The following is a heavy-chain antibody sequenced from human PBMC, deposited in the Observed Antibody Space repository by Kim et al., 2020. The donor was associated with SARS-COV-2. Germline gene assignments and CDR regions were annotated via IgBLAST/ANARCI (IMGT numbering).Heavy chain of an antibody. D-gene: IGHD3-16*01. CDR3: ARHLDASDPFYTLSY. V-gene: IGHV4-59*08. Sequence: SETLSLTCSVSGASIDSLFWGWFRQTPEKGLEWIASIYYTGTPHYNPSLMSRVALSLYKSRNRFSLRLTSVTAADTATYFCARHLDASDPFYTLSYWGQGISVTVFS. CDR2: IYYTGTP. J-gene: IGHJ6*02. CDR1: GASIDSLF.